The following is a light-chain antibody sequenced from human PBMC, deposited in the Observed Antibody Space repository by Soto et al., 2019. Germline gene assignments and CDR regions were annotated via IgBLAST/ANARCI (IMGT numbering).Light chain of an antibody. CDR3: QQYGSSPGT. V-gene: IGKV3-20*01. CDR2: DTS. J-gene: IGKJ1*01. Sequence: EIVLTQSPGTLSLSPGERATLSCRASQSVRDRYLAWYQQKAGQAPSLLIYDTSTRATGVPDRFSGSGSGTDFALTISRVEPEDFAIYVCQQYGSSPGTFGQGTKVDIK. CDR1: QSVRDRY.